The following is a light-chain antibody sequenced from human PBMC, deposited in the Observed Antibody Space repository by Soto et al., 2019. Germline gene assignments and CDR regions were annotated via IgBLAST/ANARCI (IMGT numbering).Light chain of an antibody. CDR1: QSVSSSY. CDR3: QLYGSSLT. CDR2: GAS. V-gene: IGKV3-20*01. J-gene: IGKJ3*01. Sequence: EIVLTQSPGTLSLSPGERATLSCRASQSVSSSYLAWYQQKPGQAPRLLIYGASSRATGIPDRFSGSGSGTDFPLTVSRREPEDFAVYYYQLYGSSLTFGPRTKVDIK.